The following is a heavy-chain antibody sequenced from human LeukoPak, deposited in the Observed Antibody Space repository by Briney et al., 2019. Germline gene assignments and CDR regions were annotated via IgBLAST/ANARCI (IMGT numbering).Heavy chain of an antibody. CDR3: AREYSSSTPGAFDI. CDR2: IKQDGSEK. D-gene: IGHD6-13*01. J-gene: IGHJ3*02. V-gene: IGHV3-7*01. Sequence: GGSLRLSCAASGFTFSSYWMSWVRQAPGKGLEWVANIKQDGSEKYYADSVKGRFTISRDNSKNTLYLQMNSLRAEDTAVYYCAREYSSSTPGAFDIWGQGTMVTVSS. CDR1: GFTFSSYW.